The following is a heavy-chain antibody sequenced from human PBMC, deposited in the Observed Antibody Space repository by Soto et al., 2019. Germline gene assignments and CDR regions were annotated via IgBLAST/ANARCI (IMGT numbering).Heavy chain of an antibody. CDR1: GFTFSNYA. D-gene: IGHD3-16*01. CDR3: ATRLDGWCCVNVCCSTAYKS. V-gene: IGHV3-23*01. Sequence: EVHFLESGGGLVQPGGSLRLSCVGSGFTFSNYAVTWVRQAPGKGLEWVSAISGSGDSTKYADAATGRFTISRDNSKNTVFLQMNSLTAEDMAVYFLATRLDGWCCVNVCCSTAYKSWGHGTQVSVSS. CDR2: ISGSGDST. J-gene: IGHJ4*03.